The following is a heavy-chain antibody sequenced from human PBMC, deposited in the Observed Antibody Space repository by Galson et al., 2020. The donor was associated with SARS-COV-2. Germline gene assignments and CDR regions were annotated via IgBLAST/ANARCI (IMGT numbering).Heavy chain of an antibody. J-gene: IGHJ4*02. CDR2: ISAYNGNT. Sequence: GESLKISCKASGYTFTSYGISWVRQAPGQGLEWMGWISAYNGNTNYAQKLQGRVTMTTDTSTSTAYMEPRSLRSDDTAVYYCARDREIVVVPARGSDYWGQGTLVTVSS. CDR1: GYTFTSYG. D-gene: IGHD2-2*01. CDR3: ARDREIVVVPARGSDY. V-gene: IGHV1-18*04.